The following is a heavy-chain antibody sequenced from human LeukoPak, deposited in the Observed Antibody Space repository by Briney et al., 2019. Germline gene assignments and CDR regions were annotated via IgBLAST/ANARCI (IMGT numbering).Heavy chain of an antibody. D-gene: IGHD3-16*01. CDR3: ARVYAADAFDI. CDR1: GGSISSGGYS. V-gene: IGHV4-30-2*01. CDR2: IYHSGST. Sequence: SETLSLTCAVSGGSISSGGYSWSWIRQPPGKGLVWIGYIYHSGSTYYNPSLKSRVTISVDRSKNQFSLKLSSVTAADTAVYYCARVYAADAFDIWGQGTLVTVSS. J-gene: IGHJ3*02.